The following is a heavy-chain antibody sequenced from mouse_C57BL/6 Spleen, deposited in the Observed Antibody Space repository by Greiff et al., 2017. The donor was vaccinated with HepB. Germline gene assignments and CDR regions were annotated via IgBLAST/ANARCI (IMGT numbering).Heavy chain of an antibody. CDR2: IYPGSGST. Sequence: QVQLQQPGAELVKPGASVKMSCKASGYTFTSYWITWVKQRPGQGLEWIGDIYPGSGSTNYNEKFKSKATLTVDTSSNTAYMQLSSLTSEDSAVYYCARSDDYDAMDYWGQGTSVTVSS. CDR1: GYTFTSYW. CDR3: ARSDDYDAMDY. V-gene: IGHV1-55*01. J-gene: IGHJ4*01.